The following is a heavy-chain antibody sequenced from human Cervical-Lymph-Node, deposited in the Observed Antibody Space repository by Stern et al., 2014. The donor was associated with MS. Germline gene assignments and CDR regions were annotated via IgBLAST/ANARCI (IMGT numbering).Heavy chain of an antibody. CDR1: GFTFDDYA. D-gene: IGHD2-15*01. J-gene: IGHJ6*02. V-gene: IGHV3-9*01. CDR3: AKDIGVAATFYYGMDV. Sequence: QLVESGGGLVQPGRSLRLSCAASGFTFDDYAMHWVRQAPGKGLERVSGISWNSGSIGYADSVKGRFTISRDNAKNSLYLQMNSLRAEDTALYYCAKDIGVAATFYYGMDVWGQGTTVTVSS. CDR2: ISWNSGSI.